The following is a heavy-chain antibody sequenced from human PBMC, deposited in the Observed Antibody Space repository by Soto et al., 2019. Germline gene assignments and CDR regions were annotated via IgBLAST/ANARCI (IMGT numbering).Heavy chain of an antibody. D-gene: IGHD3-3*01. CDR3: ARRGPGAVRFQEDY. Sequence: GGSLRLSCAASGFTFSSYAMSWVRQAPGKGLEWVSAISGSGGSTYYADSVKGRFTISRDNAKNTLYLQMNSLRAEDTAVYYCARRGPGAVRFQEDYWGQGTLVTVSS. CDR2: ISGSGGST. V-gene: IGHV3-23*01. J-gene: IGHJ4*02. CDR1: GFTFSSYA.